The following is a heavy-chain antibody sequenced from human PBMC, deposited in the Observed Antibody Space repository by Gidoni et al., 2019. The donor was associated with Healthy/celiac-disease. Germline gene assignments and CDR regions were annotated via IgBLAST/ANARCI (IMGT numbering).Heavy chain of an antibody. V-gene: IGHV3-23*01. CDR2: IMGSGGKK. CDR3: AKDGDYDDRSGYQPSPFDY. J-gene: IGHJ4*02. CDR1: GFTFSSLA. D-gene: IGHD3-22*01. Sequence: EVHLFGSVGGLVQPVCSLRLSFEASGFTFSSLALSWVLQAPGHGLEWVSAIMGSGGKKDYADSGKVRVTISRDNSKNTRYLQMNSLRAEDTAVYYCAKDGDYDDRSGYQPSPFDYWGQGTLVTVSS.